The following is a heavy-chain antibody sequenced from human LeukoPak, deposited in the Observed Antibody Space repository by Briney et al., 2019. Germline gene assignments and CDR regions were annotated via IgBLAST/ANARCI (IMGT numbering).Heavy chain of an antibody. V-gene: IGHV3-23*01. CDR1: GFTVSSSYA. CDR3: AKALLRRGVVVTAIQRRGYYYYGMDV. CDR2: ISGSGGST. Sequence: PGGSLRLSCAASGFTVSSSYAMSWVRQAPGKGLEWVSAISGSGGSTYYADSVKGRFTISRDNSKNTLYLQMNSLRAEDTAVYYCAKALLRRGVVVTAIQRRGYYYYGMDVWGQGTTVTVSS. D-gene: IGHD2-21*02. J-gene: IGHJ6*02.